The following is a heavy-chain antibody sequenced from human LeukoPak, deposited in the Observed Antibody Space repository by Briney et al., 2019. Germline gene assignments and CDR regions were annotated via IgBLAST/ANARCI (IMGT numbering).Heavy chain of an antibody. J-gene: IGHJ6*03. Sequence: ASVKVSCKASGYTFTGYYMYWVRQAPGQGLEWMGWINPNTGGTNYAQKFQGRVTMTRDTSISTAYMELSRLRSDDTAVYYCARVGYCSGGSCYGSMGYYYYYYMDVWGKGTTVTVSS. CDR1: GYTFTGYY. D-gene: IGHD2-15*01. CDR3: ARVGYCSGGSCYGSMGYYYYYYMDV. V-gene: IGHV1-2*02. CDR2: INPNTGGT.